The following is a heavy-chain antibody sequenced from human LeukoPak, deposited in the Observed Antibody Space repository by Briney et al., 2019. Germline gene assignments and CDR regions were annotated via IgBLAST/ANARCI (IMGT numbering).Heavy chain of an antibody. Sequence: GESLKISCKGSGYSFTSYWIGWVRQMPGKGLEWMGIIYPGDSDTRYSPSFQGQVTISADKSISTAYLQWSSLKASDTAMYYCARHDEDTYYYDRSGYYPDYWGQGTLVTVSS. D-gene: IGHD3-22*01. CDR3: ARHDEDTYYYDRSGYYPDY. CDR2: IYPGDSDT. J-gene: IGHJ4*02. V-gene: IGHV5-51*01. CDR1: GYSFTSYW.